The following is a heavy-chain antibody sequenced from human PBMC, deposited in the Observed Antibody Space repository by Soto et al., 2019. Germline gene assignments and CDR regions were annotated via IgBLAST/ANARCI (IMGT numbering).Heavy chain of an antibody. CDR3: ARAIRNQLLSDY. D-gene: IGHD1-7*01. V-gene: IGHV1-8*01. CDR2: MNPDSTNT. Sequence: QVQLVQSGAEVKQPGASVKVSCRASGYTFPDYDISWVRQATGQGLEWMGWMNPDSTNTGYAQKFQGRVTMTRDTSTSTAYMELNSLTSEDTAVYYCARAIRNQLLSDYWGQGTLVTVSS. J-gene: IGHJ4*02. CDR1: GYTFPDYD.